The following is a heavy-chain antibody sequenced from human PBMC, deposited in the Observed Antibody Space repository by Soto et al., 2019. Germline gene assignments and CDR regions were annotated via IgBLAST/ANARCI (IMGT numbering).Heavy chain of an antibody. D-gene: IGHD3-22*01. CDR3: AIGLVGPAAAYYYDSSGYYTFDY. V-gene: IGHV1-69*01. CDR2: IIPIFGTT. Sequence: QVQLVQSGAEVKKPGSSVKVSCKASGGTFSSYAISWVRQAPGQGLEWMGGIIPIFGTTNYAQKFQGRVTITADESTSTAYMELSSLRSEDTAVYYCAIGLVGPAAAYYYDSSGYYTFDYWGQGTLVTVSS. CDR1: GGTFSSYA. J-gene: IGHJ4*02.